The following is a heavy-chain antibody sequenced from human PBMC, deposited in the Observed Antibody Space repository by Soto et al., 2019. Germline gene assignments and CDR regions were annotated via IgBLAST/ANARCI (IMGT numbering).Heavy chain of an antibody. V-gene: IGHV1-18*01. J-gene: IGHJ4*02. CDR1: GYTFTSYV. D-gene: IGHD3-22*01. Sequence: GASVKVSCKASGYTFTSYVISWVRQAPGQGLEWMGWISAYNGNTNYAQKLQGRVTMTTDTSTSTAYMELRSLRSDDTAVYYCARDYYYDSSGYYPYFDYWGQGTLVTVSS. CDR3: ARDYYYDSSGYYPYFDY. CDR2: ISAYNGNT.